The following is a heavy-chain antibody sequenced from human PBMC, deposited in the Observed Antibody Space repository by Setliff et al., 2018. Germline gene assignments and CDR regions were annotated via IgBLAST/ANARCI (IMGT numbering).Heavy chain of an antibody. CDR2: ISGYNGNT. D-gene: IGHD2-2*01. CDR3: ARGAVPGGVSAFDI. CDR1: GYTFTSYG. J-gene: IGHJ3*02. V-gene: IGHV1-8*01. Sequence: ASVKVSCKASGYTFTSYGISWVRQAPGQGLEWMGWISGYNGNTGYAQKFQGRVTMTRNTSISTAYMELSSLRSEDTAVYYCARGAVPGGVSAFDIWGQGTMVTVSS.